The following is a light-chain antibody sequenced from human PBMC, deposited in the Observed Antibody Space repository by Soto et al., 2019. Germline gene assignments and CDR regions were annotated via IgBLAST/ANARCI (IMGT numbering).Light chain of an antibody. Sequence: EIVLTQSPGTLSLSPGERATLSCRASQSVSSSYLAWYQQKPGQAPRLLIFETSSRATGIPDRFSGSGSGADFTLTISRLEPADFAVYYCQQYGNSLYSFGQVTKLEI. CDR2: ETS. J-gene: IGKJ2*03. V-gene: IGKV3-20*01. CDR3: QQYGNSLYS. CDR1: QSVSSSY.